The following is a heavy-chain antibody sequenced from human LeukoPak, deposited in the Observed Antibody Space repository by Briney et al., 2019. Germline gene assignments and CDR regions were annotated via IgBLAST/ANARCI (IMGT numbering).Heavy chain of an antibody. CDR1: GYTFTSYA. Sequence: ASVKVSCKASGYTFTSYATNWVRQAPGQGLEWMGWINTNTGNPTYAQGFTGRFVFSLDTSVSTAYLQISSLKAEDTAVYYCARGSYSSSWYLPLDYYYYYMDVWGKGTTVTVSS. CDR2: INTNTGNP. D-gene: IGHD6-13*01. V-gene: IGHV7-4-1*02. CDR3: ARGSYSSSWYLPLDYYYYYMDV. J-gene: IGHJ6*03.